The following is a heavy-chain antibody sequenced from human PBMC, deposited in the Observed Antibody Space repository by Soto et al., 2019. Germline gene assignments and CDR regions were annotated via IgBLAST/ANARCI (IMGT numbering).Heavy chain of an antibody. J-gene: IGHJ5*02. CDR1: GYSISSGYY. D-gene: IGHD3-22*01. CDR3: ARVGPWVPYYFDSSTYTFLIGSDP. CDR2: SYHGGST. V-gene: IGHV4-38-2*01. Sequence: PSETLSLTCAVSGYSISSGYYWGWLRPPPGKGLEWIGSSYHGGSTYYNPSLNSRVTLSIDMTNNHVYLILNSLTAADTAVYYCARVGPWVPYYFDSSTYTFLIGSDPCCQEALMAVSS.